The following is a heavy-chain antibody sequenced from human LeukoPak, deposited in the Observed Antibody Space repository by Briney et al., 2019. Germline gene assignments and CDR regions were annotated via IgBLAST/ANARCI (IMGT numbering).Heavy chain of an antibody. CDR2: ISWNSGSI. D-gene: IGHD3-3*01. Sequence: GRSLRLSCAASGFTFDDYAMHWVRQAPGKGLEWVSGISWNSGSIGYADSVKGRFTISRDNAKNSLYLQMNSLRAEDTALYYCALGIFTSFDYWGQGTLVTVSS. J-gene: IGHJ4*02. CDR3: ALGIFTSFDY. V-gene: IGHV3-9*01. CDR1: GFTFDDYA.